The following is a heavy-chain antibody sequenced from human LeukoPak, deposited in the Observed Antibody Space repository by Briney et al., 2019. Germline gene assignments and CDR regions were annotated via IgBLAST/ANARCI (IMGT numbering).Heavy chain of an antibody. CDR3: AKGRDYGGNSDLDY. V-gene: IGHV3-9*01. Sequence: HSGGSLRLSCAASGFTFDDYAMHWVRQAPGKGLEWVSGISWSSGSIGYADSVKGRFTISRDNAKNSLYLQMNSLRAEDTALYYCAKGRDYGGNSDLDYWGQGTLVTVSS. CDR1: GFTFDDYA. J-gene: IGHJ4*02. D-gene: IGHD4-23*01. CDR2: ISWSSGSI.